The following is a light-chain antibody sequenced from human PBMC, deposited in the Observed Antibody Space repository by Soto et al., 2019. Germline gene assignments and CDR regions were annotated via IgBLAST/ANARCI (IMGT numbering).Light chain of an antibody. CDR2: SGS. J-gene: IGLJ1*01. Sequence: ALNQTASVSLSPQQSITISCTGTSSDVRSYNLRSWYQQHPRKHPNLMIYSGSSQHSGISKRVSVSKSGNTVSLANSGHQAADEAAYYSCLYGSTSYFHVFGTVTKVTDL. CDR1: SSDVRSYNL. V-gene: IGLV2-23*01. CDR3: CLYGSTSYFHV.